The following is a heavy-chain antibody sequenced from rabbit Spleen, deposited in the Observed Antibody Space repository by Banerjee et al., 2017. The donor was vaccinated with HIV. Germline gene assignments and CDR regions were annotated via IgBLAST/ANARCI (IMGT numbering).Heavy chain of an antibody. D-gene: IGHD4-1*01. V-gene: IGHV1S45*01. J-gene: IGHJ4*01. CDR2: IYGGSSGST. CDR3: ARDLAGAIGWNFYL. Sequence: QEQLVESGGGLVKPGGTLTLTCTTSGFSFSSDYYMCWVRQAPGKGLECIACIYGGSSGSTYYASWAKGRFTISKTSSTTVTLQMTSLTAADTATYFCARDLAGAIGWNFYLWGPGTLVTVS. CDR1: GFSFSSDYY.